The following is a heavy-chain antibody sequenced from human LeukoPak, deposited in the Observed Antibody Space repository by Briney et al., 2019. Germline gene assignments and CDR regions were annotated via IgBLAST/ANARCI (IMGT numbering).Heavy chain of an antibody. J-gene: IGHJ5*02. V-gene: IGHV1-2*02. Sequence: GASVKVSCKASGYTFTGYYMHWVRQAPGQGLEWMGWINPNSGGTNYAQKFQGRVTMTRDTSISTAYMELSRLRSDDTAVYYCARDGSGSYFPQANQPGTWGQGTLVTVSS. CDR2: INPNSGGT. CDR3: ARDGSGSYFPQANQPGT. CDR1: GYTFTGYY. D-gene: IGHD1-26*01.